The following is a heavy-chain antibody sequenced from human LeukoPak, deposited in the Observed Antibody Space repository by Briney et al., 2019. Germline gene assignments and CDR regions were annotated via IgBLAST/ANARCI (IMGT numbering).Heavy chain of an antibody. Sequence: PSQTLSLTCPVSGRSIRSGNYYWSWIRQPAGKGLEWFGRIDTRGSTNYNPSLKSRVTISVDMSKNQFSLKLSSVTAADTALYYCARTTLIPPNVGSYYYYYYMDVWGKGTTVTISS. J-gene: IGHJ6*03. V-gene: IGHV4-61*02. CDR3: ARTTLIPPNVGSYYYYYYMDV. CDR2: IDTRGST. D-gene: IGHD2/OR15-2a*01. CDR1: GRSIRSGNYY.